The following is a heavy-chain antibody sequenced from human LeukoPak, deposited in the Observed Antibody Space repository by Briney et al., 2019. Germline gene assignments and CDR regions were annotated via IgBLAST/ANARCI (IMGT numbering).Heavy chain of an antibody. CDR2: ISYDGSNK. Sequence: PGRSLRLSCAASGFTFSNYAIHWVRRAPGKGLEWVAIISYDGSNKYYADSVKGRFTISRDKSKNTLYLQMNSLRAEDTAVYYCAKDAGEYSYGPVDYWGQGTLVTVSS. V-gene: IGHV3-30*04. CDR3: AKDAGEYSYGPVDY. CDR1: GFTFSNYA. J-gene: IGHJ4*02. D-gene: IGHD5-18*01.